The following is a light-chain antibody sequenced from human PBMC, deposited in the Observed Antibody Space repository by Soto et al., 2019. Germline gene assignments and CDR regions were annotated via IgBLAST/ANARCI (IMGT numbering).Light chain of an antibody. CDR1: QSVSRR. V-gene: IGKV3-11*01. CDR3: QQRSNWIT. J-gene: IGKJ5*01. Sequence: VLTQSPVTLSLSHGGRATLSCRASQSVSRRLAWYQQRPGQSPRLLISGASMRASGVPVRFIGSGSGTDFTLTVSSLEPEDFAVYYCQQRSNWITFGQGTRLEIK. CDR2: GAS.